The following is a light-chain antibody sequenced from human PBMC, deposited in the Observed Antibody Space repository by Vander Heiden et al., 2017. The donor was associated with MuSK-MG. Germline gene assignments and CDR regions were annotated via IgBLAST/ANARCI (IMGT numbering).Light chain of an antibody. CDR2: RAS. J-gene: IGKJ3*01. CDR1: QSLSDNS. CDR3: QQDWISFT. V-gene: IGKV3-20*01. Sequence: EIVLTQSPGTLSLSPGERATLSCRASQSLSDNSLAWYQHKPGQAPRLLIYRASSRANGIPDRFSGSGSGTDFTLTITRVEPEDFAVYYWQQDWISFTFGHGTTVDIK.